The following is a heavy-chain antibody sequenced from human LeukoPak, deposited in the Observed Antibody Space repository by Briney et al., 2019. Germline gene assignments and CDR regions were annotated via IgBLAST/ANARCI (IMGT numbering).Heavy chain of an antibody. V-gene: IGHV3-11*01. J-gene: IGHJ4*02. D-gene: IGHD3-22*01. CDR3: ARDIGYYDSSGYLPYYFDY. CDR2: ISSSGSTK. CDR1: GLIFSDYY. Sequence: GGSLRLSCAASGLIFSDYYMNWFRQAPGQGLEWLAYISSSGSTKSYADSVKGRFTISRDNAKNSLHLQMNSLRAEDTAVYYCARDIGYYDSSGYLPYYFDYWGQGTLVTVSS.